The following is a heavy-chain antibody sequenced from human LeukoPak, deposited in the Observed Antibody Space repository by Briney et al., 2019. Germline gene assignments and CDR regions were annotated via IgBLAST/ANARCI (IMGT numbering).Heavy chain of an antibody. CDR2: ISSSGSTI. V-gene: IGHV3-48*03. CDR1: GFTISNSE. Sequence: GGSLRLSCAASGFTISNSEMNWVRQAPGKGLEWISYISSSGSTIYYADSVKGRFTISRDSAKNSLYLQMNSLRAEDTAVYYCAKDRAYSGRTGDFAYWGQGTLVTVSS. D-gene: IGHD1-26*01. J-gene: IGHJ4*02. CDR3: AKDRAYSGRTGDFAY.